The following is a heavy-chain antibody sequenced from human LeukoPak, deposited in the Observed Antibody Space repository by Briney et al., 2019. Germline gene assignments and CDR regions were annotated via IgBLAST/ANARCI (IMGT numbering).Heavy chain of an antibody. V-gene: IGHV1-18*01. CDR3: ARDKAYSSGWYYYYYYYMDV. J-gene: IGHJ6*03. CDR2: ISAYNGNT. Sequence: ASVKVSCKASGYTFTSYGISWVRQAPGQGLEWMGWISAYNGNTNYAQKLQGRVTMTTDTSTSTAYMELRSLRSDDTAVYYCARDKAYSSGWYYYYYYYMDVWGKGTTVTVSS. CDR1: GYTFTSYG. D-gene: IGHD6-19*01.